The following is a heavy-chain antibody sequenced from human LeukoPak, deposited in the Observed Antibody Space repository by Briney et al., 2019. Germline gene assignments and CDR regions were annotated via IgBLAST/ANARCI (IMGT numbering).Heavy chain of an antibody. D-gene: IGHD3-22*01. Sequence: GGSLRLSCAASGFTFDDYAMHWVRQAPGKGLEWVSGISWNSGSIGYADSVKGRFTISRDNAKNSLYLQMNSLRAEDTALYYCAKEDYYDSSGYYTDYYYYGMDVWGQGTTVTVSS. CDR3: AKEDYYDSSGYYTDYYYYGMDV. CDR1: GFTFDDYA. CDR2: ISWNSGSI. V-gene: IGHV3-9*01. J-gene: IGHJ6*02.